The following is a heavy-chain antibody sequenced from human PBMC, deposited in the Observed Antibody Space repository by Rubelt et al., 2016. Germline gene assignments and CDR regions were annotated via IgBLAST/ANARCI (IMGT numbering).Heavy chain of an antibody. CDR3: ARQHLVSPFDY. J-gene: IGHJ4*02. CDR2: IYYSWST. D-gene: IGHD3-16*01. CDR1: GGSFSGYY. V-gene: IGHV4-34*01. Sequence: QVQLQQWGAGLLKPSETLSLTCAVYGGSFSGYYWGWIRQPPGKGLEWIGSIYYSWSTYYHPSLMSRVTIAVDTSKNQFSLKLSSVTAADTAVYYCARQHLVSPFDYWGQGTLVTVSS.